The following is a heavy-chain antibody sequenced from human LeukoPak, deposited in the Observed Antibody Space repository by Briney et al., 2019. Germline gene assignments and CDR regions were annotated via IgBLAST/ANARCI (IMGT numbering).Heavy chain of an antibody. Sequence: PSETLSLTCTVSGGSISSYYWSWIRQPPGKGLEWIGYIYYSGSTNYNPSLKSRVTISVDTSKNQFSLKLSSVTAADTAVYYCARAPHYYGSGSYIFDYWGQGTLVTVSS. V-gene: IGHV4-59*01. CDR3: ARAPHYYGSGSYIFDY. CDR2: IYYSGST. J-gene: IGHJ4*02. D-gene: IGHD3-10*01. CDR1: GGSISSYY.